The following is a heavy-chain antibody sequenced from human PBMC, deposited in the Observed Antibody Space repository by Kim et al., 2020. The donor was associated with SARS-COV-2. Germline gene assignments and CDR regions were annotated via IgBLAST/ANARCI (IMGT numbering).Heavy chain of an antibody. J-gene: IGHJ6*02. CDR2: IYYSGST. CDR1: GGSISSSSYY. CDR3: ASVPTVTTSFGNYYYGMDV. V-gene: IGHV4-39*01. D-gene: IGHD4-17*01. Sequence: SETLSLTCTVSGGSISSSSYYWGWIRQPPGKGLEWIGSIYYSGSTYYNPSLKSRVTISVDTSKNQFSLKLSSVTAADTAVYYCASVPTVTTSFGNYYYGMDVRGQGTTVTVSS.